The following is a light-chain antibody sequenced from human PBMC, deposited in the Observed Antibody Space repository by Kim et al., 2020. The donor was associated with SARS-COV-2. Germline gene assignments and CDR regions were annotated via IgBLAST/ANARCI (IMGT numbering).Light chain of an antibody. J-gene: IGKJ1*01. CDR2: DAT. Sequence: SPGERATLSCRSSQTINNRLVWYQQKSGQAPRLLIYDATTRATGIPARFIGSGSETDFTLTINGLQSEDFAVYYCQQSNNWPPLTFGQGTKVDIK. V-gene: IGKV3-15*01. CDR3: QQSNNWPPLT. CDR1: QTINNR.